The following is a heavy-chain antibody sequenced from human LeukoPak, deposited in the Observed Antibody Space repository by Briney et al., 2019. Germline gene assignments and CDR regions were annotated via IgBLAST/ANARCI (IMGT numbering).Heavy chain of an antibody. CDR1: GYTFTSYG. CDR2: INGGNGDA. Sequence: ASVKVSSKTSGYTFTSYGMHWVRQATGQRLEWMGWINGGNGDAKYSQKFQGRVTIIMDTSASTASMELSCLICEDTAEYDCGRVPFSDSSGNYYPHGGQGTLVTVSS. V-gene: IGHV1-3*01. J-gene: IGHJ1*01. CDR3: GRVPFSDSSGNYYPH. D-gene: IGHD3-22*01.